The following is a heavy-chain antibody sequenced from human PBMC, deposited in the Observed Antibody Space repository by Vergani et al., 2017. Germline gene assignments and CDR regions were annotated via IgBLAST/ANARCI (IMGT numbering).Heavy chain of an antibody. CDR1: GYTFTGYY. V-gene: IGHV1-2*02. CDR3: AREVASFPGDFDY. Sequence: QVQLVQSGAEVKKPGASVKVSCKASGYTFTGYYMHWVRQAPGQGLEWMGWINPNSGVTNYAQKFQGRVTMTRDTSISTAYMELSRLRSDDTAVYYCAREVASFPGDFDYWGQGTLVTVSS. CDR2: INPNSGVT. J-gene: IGHJ4*02.